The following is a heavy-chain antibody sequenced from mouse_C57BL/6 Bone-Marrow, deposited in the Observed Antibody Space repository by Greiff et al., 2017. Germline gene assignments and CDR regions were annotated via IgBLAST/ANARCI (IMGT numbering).Heavy chain of an antibody. J-gene: IGHJ1*03. CDR1: GFNIKDDY. Sequence: EVKLVESGAELVRPGASVKLSCTASGFNIKDDYMHWVKQRPEQGLEWIGWIDPENGDTEYASKFQGKATITADTSSNTAYLQRSSLTSEDTAVYYCTTEGGYFDVWGTGTTVTVSS. V-gene: IGHV14-4*01. CDR2: IDPENGDT. CDR3: TTEGGYFDV.